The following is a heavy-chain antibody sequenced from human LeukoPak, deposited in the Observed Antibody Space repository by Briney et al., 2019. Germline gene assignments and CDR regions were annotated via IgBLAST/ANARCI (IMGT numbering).Heavy chain of an antibody. D-gene: IGHD6-13*01. J-gene: IGHJ4*02. CDR1: GYTFTGYY. V-gene: IGHV1-2*02. CDR3: ASGYSSSWYGGGFDY. Sequence: ASVKVSCKASGYTFTGYYMHWVRQAPGQGLEWMGWINPNSGGTNYAQKFQGRVTMTRDTSISTAYMELSRLGSDDTAVYYCASGYSSSWYGGGFDYWGQGTLVTVSS. CDR2: INPNSGGT.